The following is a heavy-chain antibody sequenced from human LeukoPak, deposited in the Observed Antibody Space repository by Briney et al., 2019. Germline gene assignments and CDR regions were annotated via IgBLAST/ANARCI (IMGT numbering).Heavy chain of an antibody. CDR3: ATDMIAVAAKEMDY. J-gene: IGHJ4*02. CDR1: GYTFTDYY. CDR2: VDPEDGET. Sequence: ASVKISCKVSGYTFTDYYMHWVQQAPGQGLEWMGLVDPEDGETIYAEKFQGRVTITADTSTDTAYMELSSLRSEDTAVYYCATDMIAVAAKEMDYWGQGTLVTVSS. V-gene: IGHV1-69-2*01. D-gene: IGHD6-13*01.